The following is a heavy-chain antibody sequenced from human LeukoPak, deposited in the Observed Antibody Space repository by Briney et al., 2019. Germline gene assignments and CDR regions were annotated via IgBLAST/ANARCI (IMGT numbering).Heavy chain of an antibody. CDR2: INPNSGGT. D-gene: IGHD1-26*01. Sequence: ASVKVSCKVSGYTLTELSMHWVRQAPGQGLKWMGWINPNSGGTNYAQKFQGRVTMTRDTSISTAYMELSRLRSDDTAVYYCASSSGYSGSPSYYYYMDVWGKGTTVTVSS. V-gene: IGHV1-2*02. CDR1: GYTLTELS. CDR3: ASSSGYSGSPSYYYYMDV. J-gene: IGHJ6*03.